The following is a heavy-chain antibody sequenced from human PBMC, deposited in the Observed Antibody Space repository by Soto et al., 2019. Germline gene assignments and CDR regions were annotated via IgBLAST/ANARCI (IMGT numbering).Heavy chain of an antibody. V-gene: IGHV1-18*01. Sequence: ASVKVSCKASGYTFTSYGISWVRQAPGQGLEWMGWISAYNGNTNYAQKLQGRVTMTEDTSTDTAYMELSSLRSDDTAVYYCARGGVGHCSAGSCPRSWFDPWGQGTLVTVSS. CDR1: GYTFTSYG. CDR2: ISAYNGNT. J-gene: IGHJ5*02. CDR3: ARGGVGHCSAGSCPRSWFDP. D-gene: IGHD2-15*01.